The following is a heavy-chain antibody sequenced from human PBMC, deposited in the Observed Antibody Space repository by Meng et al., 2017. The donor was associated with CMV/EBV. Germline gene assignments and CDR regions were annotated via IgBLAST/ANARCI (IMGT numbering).Heavy chain of an antibody. D-gene: IGHD3-3*01. CDR1: GGSFSGYY. V-gene: IGHV4-34*01. CDR3: ARGTGRSITIFGVVTHYYYGMDV. Sequence: SETLSLTCAVYGGSFSGYYWSWIRQPPGKGLEWIGEINHSGSTNYKPSLKGRVTISVDTSKNQFSLKLSSVTAADTAVYYCARGTGRSITIFGVVTHYYYGMDVWGQGTTVTVSS. CDR2: INHSGST. J-gene: IGHJ6*02.